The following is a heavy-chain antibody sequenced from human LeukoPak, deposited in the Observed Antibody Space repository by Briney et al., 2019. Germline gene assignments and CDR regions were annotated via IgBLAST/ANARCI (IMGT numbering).Heavy chain of an antibody. V-gene: IGHV4-61*01. CDR1: GGSVSSGSYY. D-gene: IGHD7-27*01. CDR3: ARGGSNWGYYFDY. J-gene: IGHJ4*02. Sequence: SETLSLTCTVSGGSVSSGSYYWSWIRQPPGKGLEWIGYIYYSGSTNYNPSLKSRVTISVDTSKNRFSLKLSSVTAADTAVYYCARGGSNWGYYFDYWGQGTLVTVSS. CDR2: IYYSGST.